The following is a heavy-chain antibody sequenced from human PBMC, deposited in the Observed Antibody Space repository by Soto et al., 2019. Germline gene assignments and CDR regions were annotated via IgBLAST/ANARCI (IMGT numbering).Heavy chain of an antibody. V-gene: IGHV4-31*03. J-gene: IGHJ6*02. CDR3: ARDSLDIVVVPAAMHHYYYYGMDV. CDR1: GCSISSGGYY. D-gene: IGHD2-2*03. Sequence: SETLSLTCTVSGCSISSGGYYWSWIRQHPGKGLEWIGYIYYSGSTYYNPSLKSRVTISVDTSKNQFSLKLSSVTAADTAVYYCARDSLDIVVVPAAMHHYYYYGMDVWGQGTTVTVSS. CDR2: IYYSGST.